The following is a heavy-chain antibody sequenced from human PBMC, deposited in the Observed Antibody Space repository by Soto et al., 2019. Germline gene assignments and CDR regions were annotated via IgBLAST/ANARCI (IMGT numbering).Heavy chain of an antibody. V-gene: IGHV3-48*02. Sequence: GGSLRLSCAASGFTFSSYSMNWVRQAPGKGLEWVSYISSSSSTIYYADSVKGRFTISRDNAKNSLYLQMNSLRDEDTAVYYCARDQYSYGRRWYYYYGMDVWGQGXTVTVSS. D-gene: IGHD5-18*01. CDR2: ISSSSSTI. J-gene: IGHJ6*02. CDR3: ARDQYSYGRRWYYYYGMDV. CDR1: GFTFSSYS.